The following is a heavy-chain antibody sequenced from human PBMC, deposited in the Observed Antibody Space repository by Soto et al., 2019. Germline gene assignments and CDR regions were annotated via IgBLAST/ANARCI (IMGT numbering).Heavy chain of an antibody. V-gene: IGHV1-18*01. D-gene: IGHD4-17*01. CDR2: ISAYNGNT. Sequence: VASVKVSCKASCYTFTSYGISWVRQAPGQGLEWMGWISAYNGNTNYAQKLQGRVTMTTDTSTSTAYMELRSLRSDDTAVYYCARVVTTRRFDWFDPWGQGTLVTVSS. CDR1: CYTFTSYG. CDR3: ARVVTTRRFDWFDP. J-gene: IGHJ5*02.